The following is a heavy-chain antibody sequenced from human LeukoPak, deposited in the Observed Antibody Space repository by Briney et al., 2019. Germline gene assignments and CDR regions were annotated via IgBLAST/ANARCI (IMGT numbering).Heavy chain of an antibody. V-gene: IGHV1-2*06. CDR1: GYTFTGYY. Sequence: ASVKVSCKASGYTFTGYYMHWVRQAPGQGLEWMGRINPNSGGTNYAQKFQGRGTMTRDTSISTAYMELSRLRSDDTAVYYCARGHTVTTSDIDYWGQGTLVTVSS. CDR3: ARGHTVTTSDIDY. J-gene: IGHJ4*02. CDR2: INPNSGGT. D-gene: IGHD4-17*01.